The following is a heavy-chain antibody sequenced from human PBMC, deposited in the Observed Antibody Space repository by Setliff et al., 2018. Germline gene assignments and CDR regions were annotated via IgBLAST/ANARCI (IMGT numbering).Heavy chain of an antibody. D-gene: IGHD2-15*01. V-gene: IGHV3-21*01. J-gene: IGHJ4*02. CDR2: ISDSSIYI. Sequence: PGGSLRLSCAASGFTFSTYSMHWVRQAPGKGLEWVSSISDSSIYIYYVDSVEGRFTISRDNSKNTLYLQMNSLRPEDTAVYYCARTCSGSGCYAGLESWGQGTPVTVSS. CDR3: ARTCSGSGCYAGLES. CDR1: GFTFSTYS.